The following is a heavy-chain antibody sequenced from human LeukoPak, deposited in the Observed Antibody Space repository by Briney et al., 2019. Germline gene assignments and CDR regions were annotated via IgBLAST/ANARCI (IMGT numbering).Heavy chain of an antibody. CDR2: AYYSGGT. V-gene: IGHV4-39*01. CDR3: TRRPLMTLTTSGYFDY. D-gene: IGHD4-17*01. J-gene: IGHJ4*02. Sequence: PSETLSLTCTVSSGSISSNNCYWAWIRQTPGKGLEWIGSAYYSGGTYYNPSLESRVTISVDTSKNQFSLKVSSVTAADTAVYYCTRRPLMTLTTSGYFDYWGQGTLVTVSS. CDR1: SGSISSNNCY.